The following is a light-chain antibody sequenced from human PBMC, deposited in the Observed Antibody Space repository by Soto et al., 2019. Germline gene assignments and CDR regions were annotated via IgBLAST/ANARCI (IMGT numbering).Light chain of an antibody. CDR2: EVT. CDR1: RSDVGANHY. Sequence: QSVLTQPASVSGSPGRSITISCTGTRSDVGANHYVSWYQQYPGEAPKVIIYEVTNRPSGVSNRFSGSRSDHTASLTISGLQAEDEADYYCTSHTGGGSLDVFGTGTKVTVL. J-gene: IGLJ1*01. V-gene: IGLV2-14*01. CDR3: TSHTGGGSLDV.